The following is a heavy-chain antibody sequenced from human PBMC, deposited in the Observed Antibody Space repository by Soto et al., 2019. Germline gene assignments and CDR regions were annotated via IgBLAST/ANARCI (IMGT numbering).Heavy chain of an antibody. CDR2: IIPIFGTA. D-gene: IGHD2-2*01. V-gene: IGHV1-69*01. Sequence: PGKVSCKASGGTLSSYSISWVRQAPGQGLEWMGGIIPIFGTANYAQKFQGRVTITAGESTSTAYMELSSLRSEDTAVYYCARPSCSSTSCPPSYWGQGTLVTVSS. CDR1: GGTLSSYS. CDR3: ARPSCSSTSCPPSY. J-gene: IGHJ4*02.